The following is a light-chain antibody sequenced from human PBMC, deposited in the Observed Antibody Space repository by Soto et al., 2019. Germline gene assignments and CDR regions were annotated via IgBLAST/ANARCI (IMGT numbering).Light chain of an antibody. CDR1: SSNIGSHP. Sequence: QSVLTQPPSASGTPGQRVTISCSGSSSNIGSHPVNWYQQLPGTAPKLLLYGDNQRPSGVPDRFSASKSGASASLAISGLQSEDEATDYCASWDNSLNGRYVFGAGTKATVL. CDR3: ASWDNSLNGRYV. J-gene: IGLJ1*01. V-gene: IGLV1-44*01. CDR2: GDN.